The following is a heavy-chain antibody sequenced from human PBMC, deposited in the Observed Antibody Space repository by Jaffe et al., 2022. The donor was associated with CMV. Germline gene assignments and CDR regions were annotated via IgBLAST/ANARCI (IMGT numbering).Heavy chain of an antibody. CDR3: MTECNSLICPPG. J-gene: IGHJ4*02. D-gene: IGHD1-26*01. Sequence: EVQLVESGGGLVEPGGSLRLSCAASGFTFSNAWMTWVRQAQGKGLEWVGSIKIKSDAMTTNYAAPVKGRFTISRDDSKATLYLQMNSLKTEDTAVYYCMTECNSLICPPGWGQGTLVTVSA. CDR2: IKIKSDAMTT. CDR1: GFTFSNAW. V-gene: IGHV3-15*01.